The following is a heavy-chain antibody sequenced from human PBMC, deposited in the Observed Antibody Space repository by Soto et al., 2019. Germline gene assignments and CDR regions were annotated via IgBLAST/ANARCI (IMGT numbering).Heavy chain of an antibody. CDR1: VGSIGSTSYY. J-gene: IGHJ6*02. V-gene: IGHV4-39*07. D-gene: IGHD6-19*01. CDR3: ARDYLSSGWYLHYHGMDV. CDR2: IYYSGST. Sequence: PSETLSLTCPVSVGSIGSTSYYWGWIRQPPGKGLEWIGSIYYSGSTYYNPSLKSRVTISVDTSKNQFSLKLSSVTTADTAVYSCARDYLSSGWYLHYHGMDVWGQGTTVTVSS.